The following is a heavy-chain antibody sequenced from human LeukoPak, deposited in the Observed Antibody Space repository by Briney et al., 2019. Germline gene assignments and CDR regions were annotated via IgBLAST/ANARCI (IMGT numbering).Heavy chain of an antibody. V-gene: IGHV3-30-3*01. CDR2: ISYDGSNK. Sequence: PGRSLRLSCAASGFTFSSYAMHWVRQAPGKGLEWVAVISYDGSNKYYADSVKGRFTISRDNSKNTLYLQMDSLRAEDTAVYYCARGSPYCSSTSCYFTYWGQGTLVTVSS. J-gene: IGHJ4*02. D-gene: IGHD2-2*01. CDR3: ARGSPYCSSTSCYFTY. CDR1: GFTFSSYA.